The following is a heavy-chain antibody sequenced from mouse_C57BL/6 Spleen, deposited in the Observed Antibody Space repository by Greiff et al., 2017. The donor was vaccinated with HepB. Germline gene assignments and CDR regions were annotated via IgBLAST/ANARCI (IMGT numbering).Heavy chain of an antibody. V-gene: IGHV3-6*01. CDR3: ASVRGAMDY. J-gene: IGHJ4*01. CDR1: GYSITSGYY. D-gene: IGHD1-1*01. Sequence: ESGPGLVKPSQSLSLTCSVTGYSITSGYYWNWIRQFPGNKLEWMGYISYDGSNNYNPSLKNRISITRDTSKNQFFLKLNSVTTEDTATYYCASVRGAMDYWGQGTSVTVSS. CDR2: ISYDGSN.